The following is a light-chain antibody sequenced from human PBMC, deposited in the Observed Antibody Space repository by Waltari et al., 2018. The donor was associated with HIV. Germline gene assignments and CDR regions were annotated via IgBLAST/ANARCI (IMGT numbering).Light chain of an antibody. Sequence: EIVLTQSPGILSLSPGERATLSCRASQSVSSSSVAWYQQKPGQAPRLLIYDASSRATDIPDRLSGSGSGIDFTLTIDRLESEDFAIYYCQQYASSPWTFGQGTKVEIK. V-gene: IGKV3-20*01. J-gene: IGKJ1*01. CDR3: QQYASSPWT. CDR2: DAS. CDR1: QSVSSSS.